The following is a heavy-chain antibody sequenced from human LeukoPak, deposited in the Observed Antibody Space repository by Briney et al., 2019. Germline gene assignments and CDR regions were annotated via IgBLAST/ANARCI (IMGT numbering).Heavy chain of an antibody. J-gene: IGHJ4*02. D-gene: IGHD3-22*01. CDR3: ARSDDDSSEAGRS. Sequence: GGSLRLSCTASGFTFSSYGLSWVRKLPGQGMGWVSAMSGNGGGRNYYDSVQGRLTIISVNSKNKQYLQMNSSRAEAAAVEYFARSDDDSSEAGRSWGQGTLVTVSS. V-gene: IGHV3-23*01. CDR2: MSGNGGGR. CDR1: GFTFSSYG.